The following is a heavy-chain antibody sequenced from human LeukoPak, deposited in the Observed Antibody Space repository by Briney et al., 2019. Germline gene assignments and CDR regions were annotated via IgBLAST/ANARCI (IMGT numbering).Heavy chain of an antibody. V-gene: IGHV1-2*02. CDR3: ARGGEHGQQLVPIDY. J-gene: IGHJ4*02. CDR1: GYTFTGYY. CDR2: INPNSGGT. D-gene: IGHD6-13*01. Sequence: GASVKVSCKASGYTFTGYYMHWVRQAPGQGLEWMGWINPNSGGTNYAQKFQGRVTMTRDTSISTAYMELSRLRSDDTAVYYCARGGEHGQQLVPIDYWGQGTLVTVSS.